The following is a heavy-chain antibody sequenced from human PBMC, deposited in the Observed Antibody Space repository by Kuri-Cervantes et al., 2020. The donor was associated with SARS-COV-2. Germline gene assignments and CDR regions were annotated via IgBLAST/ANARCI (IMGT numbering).Heavy chain of an antibody. V-gene: IGHV4-38-2*02. CDR1: GYSISSGYY. D-gene: IGHD5-18*01. CDR3: AKSRGYSYGYQTRYYYYMDV. J-gene: IGHJ6*03. Sequence: ESLKISCTVSGYSISSGYYWGWIRQPPGKGLEWIGSIYHSGSTYYNPSLKSRVTISVDTSKNQFSLKLSSVTAADTAVYYCAKSRGYSYGYQTRYYYYMDVWGKGTTVTVSS. CDR2: IYHSGST.